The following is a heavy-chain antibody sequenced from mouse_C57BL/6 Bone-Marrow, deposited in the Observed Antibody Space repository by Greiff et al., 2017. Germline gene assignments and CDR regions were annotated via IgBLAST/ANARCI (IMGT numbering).Heavy chain of an antibody. CDR1: GYTFTSYW. D-gene: IGHD1-1*01. J-gene: IGHJ2*01. CDR3: ARRVYYYGSRWDYFDY. CDR2: INPSNGGT. V-gene: IGHV1-53*01. Sequence: QVQLQQPGTELVKPGASVKLSCKASGYTFTSYWMHWVKQRPGQGLEWIGNINPSNGGTNYNEKFKSKATLTVAKSSSTAYMQLSSLTSEDSAVYYCARRVYYYGSRWDYFDYWGQGTTLTVS.